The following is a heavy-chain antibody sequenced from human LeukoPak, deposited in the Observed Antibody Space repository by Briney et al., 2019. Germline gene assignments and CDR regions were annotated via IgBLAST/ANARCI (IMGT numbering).Heavy chain of an antibody. CDR3: ARGPNSSRYFDY. CDR1: GGSFSGYY. J-gene: IGHJ4*02. D-gene: IGHD6-13*01. V-gene: IGHV4-34*01. Sequence: SETLSLTCAVYGGSFSGYYWTWIRQPPGKGLEWIGEINHSGSTNYNPSLKSRVTISVDTSRNQFSLKLSSVTAADTAFYYCARGPNSSRYFDYWGQGTLVTVSS. CDR2: INHSGST.